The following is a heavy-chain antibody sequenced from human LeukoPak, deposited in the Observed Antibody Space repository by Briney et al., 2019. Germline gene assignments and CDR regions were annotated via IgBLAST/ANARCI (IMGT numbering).Heavy chain of an antibody. CDR1: GYTFTSCY. V-gene: IGHV1-46*01. CDR3: ARQGYSSSWSRGWFDP. J-gene: IGHJ5*02. Sequence: ASVKVSCKASGYTFTSCYMHWVRQAPGQGLEWMGIINPSGGSTSYAQKFQGRVTMTRDTSTSTVYMELSSLRSEDTAVYYCARQGYSSSWSRGWFDPWGQGTLVTVSS. D-gene: IGHD6-13*01. CDR2: INPSGGST.